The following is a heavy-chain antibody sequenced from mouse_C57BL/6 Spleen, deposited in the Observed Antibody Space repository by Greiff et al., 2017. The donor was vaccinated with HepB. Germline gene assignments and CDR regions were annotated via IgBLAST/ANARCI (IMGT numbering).Heavy chain of an antibody. CDR3: TTYDGPIDY. D-gene: IGHD2-3*01. Sequence: EVQLQQSGAELVRPGASVKLSCTASGFNIKDDYMHWVKQRPEQGLEWIGWIDPENGDTEYASKFQGKATITADTSSNTAYLQLSSLTSEDTAVYYCTTYDGPIDYWGQGTTLTVSS. V-gene: IGHV14-4*01. J-gene: IGHJ2*01. CDR2: IDPENGDT. CDR1: GFNIKDDY.